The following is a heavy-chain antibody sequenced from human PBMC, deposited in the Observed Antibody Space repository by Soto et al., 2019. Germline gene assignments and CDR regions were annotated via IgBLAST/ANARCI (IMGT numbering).Heavy chain of an antibody. J-gene: IGHJ6*02. V-gene: IGHV4-59*01. CDR3: ATQTGLYYYGMDV. CDR2: IFYSGST. CDR1: GGSINAFF. Sequence: QVQLQESGPGLVKPSETLSLTCTVSGGSINAFFWSWVRQPPGTGLESIGYIFYSGSTNYNPSLKSRVTISLDTSKTQFSPNLTSVAAADTALYYLATQTGLYYYGMDVWAQGTTVAVSS.